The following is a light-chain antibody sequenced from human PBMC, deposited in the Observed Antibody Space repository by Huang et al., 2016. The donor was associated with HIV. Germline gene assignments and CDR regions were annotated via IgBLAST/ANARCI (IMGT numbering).Light chain of an antibody. Sequence: EIVLTQSPATLSLFPGERDTLSCRTSQSVWNNLGWYQQKPGQVPRLLIYDASTRATGTPARFSGSWSVTDFSFTISSLEPEDCAIYYCQLRSDWPPIFTFGPGTRVEIK. CDR2: DAS. J-gene: IGKJ3*01. CDR3: QLRSDWPPIFT. V-gene: IGKV3-11*01. CDR1: QSVWNN.